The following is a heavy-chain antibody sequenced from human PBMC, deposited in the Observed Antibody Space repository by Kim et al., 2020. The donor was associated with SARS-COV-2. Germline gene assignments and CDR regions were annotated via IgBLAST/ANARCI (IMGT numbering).Heavy chain of an antibody. Sequence: YYNPALKSRVTISVDTSKNQFSPKLSSVTAADTAVYYCARVTEDPVSVDCWGQGTLVTVSS. V-gene: IGHV4-39*07. CDR3: ARVTEDPVSVDC. D-gene: IGHD7-27*01. J-gene: IGHJ4*02.